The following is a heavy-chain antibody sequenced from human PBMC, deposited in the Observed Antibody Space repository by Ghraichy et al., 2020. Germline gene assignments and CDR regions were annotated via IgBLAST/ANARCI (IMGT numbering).Heavy chain of an antibody. CDR2: INPSGGST. J-gene: IGHJ4*02. CDR1: GYTLTNYY. D-gene: IGHD5-18*01. V-gene: IGHV1-46*03. CDR3: ARDAAMVFYNSENFDY. Sequence: ASVKVSCKASGYTLTNYYMHWVRQAPGQGLEWMGIINPSGGSTTYAQKFQGRVAMTRDTSTSTIYMELSSLRSEDTAVYYCARDAAMVFYNSENFDYWGQGTLVTVSS.